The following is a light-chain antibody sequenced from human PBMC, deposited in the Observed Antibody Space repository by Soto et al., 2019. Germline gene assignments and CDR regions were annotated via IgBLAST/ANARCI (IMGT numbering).Light chain of an antibody. J-gene: IGKJ5*01. V-gene: IGKV3-11*01. Sequence: EIVLTQSPVTLSLSPGERDTLSCRASQSVSSYLAWYQQKPGQAPRLLSYDASNRATVIPARFSGSGSGTDFTLTISSLEPEDFAVYYCQQRSNWPPITFGQGTRLEI. CDR1: QSVSSY. CDR3: QQRSNWPPIT. CDR2: DAS.